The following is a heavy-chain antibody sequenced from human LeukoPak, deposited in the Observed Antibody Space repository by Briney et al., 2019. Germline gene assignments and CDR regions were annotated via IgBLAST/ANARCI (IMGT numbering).Heavy chain of an antibody. Sequence: SETLSLTCTVSGGSITNYYWSWIRQPPGKGLEWIGYIYYSGSTNYNPSLKSRVTISVDTSKNQFSLKLSSVTAADTAVYYCARGPILRQHLDYWGQGTLVTVSS. J-gene: IGHJ4*02. V-gene: IGHV4-59*12. CDR3: ARGPILRQHLDY. D-gene: IGHD4-17*01. CDR2: IYYSGST. CDR1: GGSITNYY.